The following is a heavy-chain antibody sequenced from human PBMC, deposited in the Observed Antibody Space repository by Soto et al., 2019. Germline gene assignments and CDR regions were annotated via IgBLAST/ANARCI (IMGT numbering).Heavy chain of an antibody. CDR2: IKSKTDGGTT. Sequence: EVQLVESGGGLVKPGGSLRLSCAVSGFTFSNAWMSWVRQAPGKGLEWVGRIKSKTDGGTTDYAAPGKGRFTISRDDSKNTLYLQMNSLKTEDTAVYYCAPYGGDYRRAFDIWGQGTMVTVSS. CDR1: GFTFSNAW. J-gene: IGHJ3*02. CDR3: APYGGDYRRAFDI. V-gene: IGHV3-15*01. D-gene: IGHD2-21*01.